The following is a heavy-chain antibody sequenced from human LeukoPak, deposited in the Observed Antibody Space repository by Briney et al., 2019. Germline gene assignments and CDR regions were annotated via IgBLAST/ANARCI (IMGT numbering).Heavy chain of an antibody. CDR1: GGSISSYY. V-gene: IGHV4-4*07. CDR3: ARSARLVPAAMMDV. Sequence: SETLSLTCTVSGGSISSYYWSWLRQPAGKGLEWIGRIYTSGSTNYNPSLKSRVTMPVDTSKNQFSLKLSSVTAADTAVYYCARSARLVPAAMMDVWGQGTTVTVSS. D-gene: IGHD2-2*01. CDR2: IYTSGST. J-gene: IGHJ6*02.